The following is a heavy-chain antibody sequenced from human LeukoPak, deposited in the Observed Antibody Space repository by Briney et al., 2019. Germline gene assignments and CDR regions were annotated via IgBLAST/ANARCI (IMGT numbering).Heavy chain of an antibody. J-gene: IGHJ5*02. CDR3: ARGGYSYGYLWFDP. V-gene: IGHV1-69*13. CDR1: GGTFSSYA. D-gene: IGHD5-18*01. CDR2: IIPIFGTA. Sequence: SVKVSCKASGGTFSSYAISWVRQAPGQGLEWMGGIIPIFGTANYAQKFQGRVTITADESTSTAYMELSSLRSEDMAVYYCARGGYSYGYLWFDPWGQGTLVTVSS.